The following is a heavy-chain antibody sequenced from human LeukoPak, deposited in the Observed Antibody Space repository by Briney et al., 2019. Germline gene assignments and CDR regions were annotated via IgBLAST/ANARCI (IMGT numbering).Heavy chain of an antibody. CDR2: ISYDGSNK. CDR3: AKDPGTVDTLATFDY. V-gene: IGHV3-30*18. Sequence: GGSLRLSCAASGFTFSSYGMHWVRQAPGKGLEWVAVISYDGSNKYYADSVKGRFTISRDNSKNTLYLQMNSLRAEDTAVYYCAKDPGTVDTLATFDYWGQGTLVTVSS. D-gene: IGHD5-18*01. J-gene: IGHJ4*02. CDR1: GFTFSSYG.